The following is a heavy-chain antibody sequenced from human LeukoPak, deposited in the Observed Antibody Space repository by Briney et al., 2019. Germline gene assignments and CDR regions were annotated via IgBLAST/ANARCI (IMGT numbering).Heavy chain of an antibody. Sequence: PGGPLRLSCAASGLTFRTYTMNWVRQAPGKGLEWVAVISYDGSNKYYADSVKGRFTISRDNSKNTLYLQMNSLRAEDTAVYYCARSIAVAGKLPYYFDYWGQGTLVTVSS. CDR2: ISYDGSNK. J-gene: IGHJ4*02. V-gene: IGHV3-30-3*01. CDR1: GLTFRTYT. D-gene: IGHD6-19*01. CDR3: ARSIAVAGKLPYYFDY.